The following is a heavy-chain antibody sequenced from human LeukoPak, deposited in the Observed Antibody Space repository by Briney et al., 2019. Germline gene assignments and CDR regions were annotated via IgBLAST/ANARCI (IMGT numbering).Heavy chain of an antibody. CDR2: INHSGST. CDR3: ARGVATGTTALYYFDY. Sequence: SETLSLTCAVYGGSFSGYYWSWVRQPPGKGLEWIGEINHSGSTNYNPSLKGRVTISVDTSKNQFSLKLSSVTAADRAVYYCARGVATGTTALYYFDYWGQGTLVTVSS. V-gene: IGHV4-34*01. J-gene: IGHJ4*02. D-gene: IGHD1-1*01. CDR1: GGSFSGYY.